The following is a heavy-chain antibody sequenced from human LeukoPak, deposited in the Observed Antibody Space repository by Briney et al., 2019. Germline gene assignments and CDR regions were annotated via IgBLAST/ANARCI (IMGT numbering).Heavy chain of an antibody. D-gene: IGHD7-27*01. Sequence: SETPSLTCTVSGVSIVRHYWIWIRQPPRKGLEWIGHISYSGSTNYNPSLKSRVTISVDTSKNQVSLRLSSVTAADTAVYYCARDGEGDEGWDYWGQGTLVTVSS. CDR3: ARDGEGDEGWDY. J-gene: IGHJ4*02. CDR2: ISYSGST. CDR1: GVSIVRHY. V-gene: IGHV4-59*11.